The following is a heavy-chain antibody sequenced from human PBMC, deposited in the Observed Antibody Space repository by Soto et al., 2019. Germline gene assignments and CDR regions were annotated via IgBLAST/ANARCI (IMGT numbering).Heavy chain of an antibody. CDR3: ARDLGDYVLDY. CDR2: IDPKTGGT. Sequence: QVQLVQSGTDVRNPGASVKVFCKPSGYIFSDNYIHWVRQAPGQGLEWMGWIDPKTGGTKYAQKFQGRVTLTSDRAISTAYMELTSLKPDDTAVYFCARDLGDYVLDYWGPGTLVTVSS. D-gene: IGHD4-17*01. J-gene: IGHJ4*02. CDR1: GYIFSDNY. V-gene: IGHV1-2*02.